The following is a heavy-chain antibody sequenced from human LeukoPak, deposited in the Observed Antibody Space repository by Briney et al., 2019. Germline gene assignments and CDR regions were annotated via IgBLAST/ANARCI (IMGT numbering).Heavy chain of an antibody. D-gene: IGHD6-19*01. Sequence: SETLSLTCTVSGDSISSGDYYWSWIRQPAGKGLEWIGRISSSGSTNYNPSLKSRVTISVDTSKNQFSLKLSSVTAADTAVYYCARMSGVGFSSPSGDVWGRGTLVTVSS. CDR2: ISSSGST. J-gene: IGHJ2*01. CDR1: GDSISSGDYY. CDR3: ARMSGVGFSSPSGDV. V-gene: IGHV4-61*02.